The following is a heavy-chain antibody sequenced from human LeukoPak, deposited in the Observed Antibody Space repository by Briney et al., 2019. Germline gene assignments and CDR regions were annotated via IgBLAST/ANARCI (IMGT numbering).Heavy chain of an antibody. CDR2: INHSGST. V-gene: IGHV4-34*01. D-gene: IGHD3-3*01. Sequence: SETLSLTCAVYGGSFSGYYWSWIRQPPGKGLEWIGEINHSGSTNYNPSLKSRVTISVDTSKNQFSLKLSSVTAADTAVYYCPRSGDFWTPYGMDVWGQGTTVTVSS. CDR1: GGSFSGYY. CDR3: PRSGDFWTPYGMDV. J-gene: IGHJ6*02.